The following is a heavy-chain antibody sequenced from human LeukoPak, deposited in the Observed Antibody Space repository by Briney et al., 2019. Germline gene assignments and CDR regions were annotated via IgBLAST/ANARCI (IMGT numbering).Heavy chain of an antibody. V-gene: IGHV3-66*02. CDR3: ARGYDFWSGIPFDY. J-gene: IGHJ4*02. CDR1: GFTVSSNY. D-gene: IGHD3-3*01. CDR2: IYSGGST. Sequence: GGSLRLSCAASGFTVSSNYMGWVRQAPGKGLEWVSVIYSGGSTYYADSVKGRFTISRDNSKNTLYLQMNSLRAEDTAVYYCARGYDFWSGIPFDYWGQGTLVTVSS.